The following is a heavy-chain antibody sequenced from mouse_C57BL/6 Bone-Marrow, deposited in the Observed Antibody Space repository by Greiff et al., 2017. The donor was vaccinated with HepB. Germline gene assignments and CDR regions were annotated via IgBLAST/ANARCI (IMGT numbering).Heavy chain of an antibody. CDR3: AREGAGTYFDV. Sequence: EVQRVESEGGLVQPGSSMKLSCTASGFTFSDYYMAWVRQVPEKGLEWVANINYDGSSTYYLDSLKSRFIISRDSAKNILYLQMSSLKSEDTATYYCAREGAGTYFDVWGTGTTVTVSS. CDR2: INYDGSST. D-gene: IGHD4-1*01. V-gene: IGHV5-16*01. J-gene: IGHJ1*03. CDR1: GFTFSDYY.